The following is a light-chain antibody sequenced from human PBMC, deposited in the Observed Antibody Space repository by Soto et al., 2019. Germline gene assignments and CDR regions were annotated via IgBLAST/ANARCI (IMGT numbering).Light chain of an antibody. CDR1: QSISTY. J-gene: IGKJ2*01. CDR3: QQSYSTPRT. CDR2: TAS. Sequence: DIQMTQSPSSLSASVGDRVTITCRASQSISTYLNWYQQRPGKAPKVLIYTASSLQSGVPSRFSGSGSGTDFTLTISSRQPEDFATYYCQQSYSTPRTVGQGTKLEIK. V-gene: IGKV1-39*01.